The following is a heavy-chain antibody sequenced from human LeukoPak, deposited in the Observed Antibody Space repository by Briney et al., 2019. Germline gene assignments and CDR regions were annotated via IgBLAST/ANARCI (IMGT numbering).Heavy chain of an antibody. Sequence: GESLKISCKGSGYSFTSYWIGWVRQMPGKGLEWMGIIYPGDSDTRYSPSFQGQVTTSADKSISTAYLQWSSLKASDTAMYYCARSIDSSGYYRTGKNYYYYYGMDVWGQGTTVTVSS. J-gene: IGHJ6*02. CDR2: IYPGDSDT. CDR3: ARSIDSSGYYRTGKNYYYYYGMDV. V-gene: IGHV5-51*01. CDR1: GYSFTSYW. D-gene: IGHD3-22*01.